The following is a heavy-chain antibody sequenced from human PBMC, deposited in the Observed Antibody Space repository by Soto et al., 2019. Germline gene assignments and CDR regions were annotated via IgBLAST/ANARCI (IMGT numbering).Heavy chain of an antibody. CDR1: GGSMSSYY. Sequence: SETLSLTCTVSGGSMSSYYWTWLRQSPGRGLEWIGYISYSGSTYYNPSLKSRVTISADTSKNQFSLRMNSMIAADTALYYCAKCVHFDMLTGQGGFDPWGQGTLVTVSS. CDR2: ISYSGST. CDR3: AKCVHFDMLTGQGGFDP. J-gene: IGHJ5*02. V-gene: IGHV4-59*01. D-gene: IGHD3-9*01.